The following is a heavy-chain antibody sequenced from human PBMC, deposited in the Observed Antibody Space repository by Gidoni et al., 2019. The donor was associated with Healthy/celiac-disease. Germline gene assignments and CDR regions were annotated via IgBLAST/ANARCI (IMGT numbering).Heavy chain of an antibody. J-gene: IGHJ4*02. Sequence: EVQLVESGGGLVKPGGSLSISCAASGFTFSNAWMSWVRQAPGKGLEWVGRIKSKTDGGTTDYAAPVKGRCTISRDDSKNTLYLQMNSLKTEDTAVYYCTTDQHSGSHDYWGQGTLVTVSS. CDR3: TTDQHSGSHDY. CDR1: GFTFSNAW. CDR2: IKSKTDGGTT. V-gene: IGHV3-15*01. D-gene: IGHD1-26*01.